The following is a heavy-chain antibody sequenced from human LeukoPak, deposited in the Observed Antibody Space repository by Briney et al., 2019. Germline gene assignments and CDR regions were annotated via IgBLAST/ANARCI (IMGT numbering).Heavy chain of an antibody. CDR1: GGTFSIYA. CDR3: ARSLLWFGESIFDY. CDR2: IIPIFGTA. D-gene: IGHD3-10*01. Sequence: ASVKVSCKASGGTFSIYAISWVRQAPGQGLEWMGGIIPIFGTANYAQKFQGRVTITADKSTSTAYMELSSLRSEDTAVYYCARSLLWFGESIFDYWGQGTLVTVSS. J-gene: IGHJ4*02. V-gene: IGHV1-69*06.